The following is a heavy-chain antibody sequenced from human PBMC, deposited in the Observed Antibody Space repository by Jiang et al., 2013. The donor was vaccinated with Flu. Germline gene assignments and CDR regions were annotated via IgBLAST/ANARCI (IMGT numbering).Heavy chain of an antibody. J-gene: IGHJ4*02. Sequence: GPGLVKPSETLSLTCTVSGGPVSGYYWSWIRQTPGKGLEWIGYMSYSGSSIYSPSLESRVTMSVDTSKNQFSLTLRSVTAADTGVYYCARSLGGYLTWAEYWGQGTLVTVSS. D-gene: IGHD5-12*01. CDR1: GGPVSGYY. CDR2: MSYSGSS. V-gene: IGHV4-59*02. CDR3: ARSLGGYLTWAEY.